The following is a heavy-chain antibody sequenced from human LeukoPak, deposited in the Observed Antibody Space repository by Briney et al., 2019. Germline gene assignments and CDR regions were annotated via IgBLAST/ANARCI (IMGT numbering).Heavy chain of an antibody. D-gene: IGHD1-26*01. J-gene: IGHJ5*02. CDR2: ISGSGDST. Sequence: PGPSLTLVCAASGFTFDIYAMSWVRQAPGMGMKWLSVISGSGDSTEYADSVKGRFTSSRDNSRNTLSLQMNNLRAEDTATYYCARDTYYSGSYIWFDPRGQGTLVTVSS. CDR3: ARDTYYSGSYIWFDP. V-gene: IGHV3-23*01. CDR1: GFTFDIYA.